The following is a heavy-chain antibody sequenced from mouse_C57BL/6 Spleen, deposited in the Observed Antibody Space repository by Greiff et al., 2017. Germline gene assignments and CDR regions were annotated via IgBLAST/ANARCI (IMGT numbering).Heavy chain of an antibody. V-gene: IGHV5-4*01. Sequence: EVKLMESGGGLVKPGGSLKLSCAASGFTFSSYAMSWVRQTPEKRLEWVATISDGGSYTYYPDNVKGRFTISRDNAKNNLYLQMSHLKSEDTAMYYCAREGPPYDSYAMDYWGQGTSVTVS. CDR1: GFTFSSYA. CDR3: AREGPPYDSYAMDY. J-gene: IGHJ4*01. CDR2: ISDGGSYT.